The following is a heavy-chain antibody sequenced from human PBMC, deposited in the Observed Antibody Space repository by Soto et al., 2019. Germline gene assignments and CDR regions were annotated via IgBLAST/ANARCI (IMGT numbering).Heavy chain of an antibody. V-gene: IGHV3-72*01. CDR3: TVWGSGNDFGAA. J-gene: IGHJ4*02. Sequence: EVQLVESGGGLVQPGGSLRLSCAASGFTFSDHYMDWVRQAPGKGLEWVGRSKNKADSYTTEYAASVKGRFTISRDGSTNSLFLQINSLKTEDTAVYYCTVWGSGNDFGAAWGQGILVTVSS. CDR2: SKNKADSYTT. CDR1: GFTFSDHY. D-gene: IGHD3-10*01.